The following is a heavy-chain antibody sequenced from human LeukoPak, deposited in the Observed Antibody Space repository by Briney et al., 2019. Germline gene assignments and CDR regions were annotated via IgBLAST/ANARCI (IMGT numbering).Heavy chain of an antibody. CDR3: ARETRTTFYYYGMDV. Sequence: GGSLRLSCAASGFTFSSYEMNWVRQAPGKGLEWVSYISSSGSTIYYADSVKGRFTISRDNAKNSLYLQMNSLRAEDTAVYHCARETRTTFYYYGMDVWGQGTTVTVSS. D-gene: IGHD4-11*01. J-gene: IGHJ6*02. V-gene: IGHV3-48*03. CDR2: ISSSGSTI. CDR1: GFTFSSYE.